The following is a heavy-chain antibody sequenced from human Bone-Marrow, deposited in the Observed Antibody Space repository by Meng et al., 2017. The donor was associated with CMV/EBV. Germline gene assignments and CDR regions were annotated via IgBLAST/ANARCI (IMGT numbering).Heavy chain of an antibody. D-gene: IGHD5-18*01. CDR1: GYTFTGYY. Sequence: ASVKVSCKASGYTFTGYYMHWVRQAPGQGLEWMGWINPNSGGTNYAQKFQGRVTMTRDTSISTAYMELSRLRSDDTAVYYCARVKGDTAMVGDAFDIWGQGTIVTVSS. CDR2: INPNSGGT. V-gene: IGHV1-2*02. CDR3: ARVKGDTAMVGDAFDI. J-gene: IGHJ3*02.